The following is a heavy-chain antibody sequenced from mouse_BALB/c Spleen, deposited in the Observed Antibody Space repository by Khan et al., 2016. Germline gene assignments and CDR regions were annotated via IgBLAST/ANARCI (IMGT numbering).Heavy chain of an antibody. CDR2: IHYSGST. J-gene: IGHJ2*01. CDR3: MVNHYYGYGY. D-gene: IGHD1-2*01. V-gene: IGHV3-1*02. Sequence: EVQLQESGPDLVKPSQSFSLTCTVTGYSITSGYSWHWIRQFPGNKLEWMGYIHYSGSTNYNPSLKSRISTTRATSKNQSFLQLNSVTPEDAATYYCMVNHYYGYGYWGQGTTLTVSS. CDR1: GYSITSGYS.